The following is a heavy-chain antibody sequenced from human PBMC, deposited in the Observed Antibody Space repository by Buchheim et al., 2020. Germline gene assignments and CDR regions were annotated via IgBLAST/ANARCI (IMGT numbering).Heavy chain of an antibody. Sequence: QVTLRESGPALVKPTQTLTLTCTFSGFSLSTSGMCVSWIRQPPGKALEWLALIDWDDDKYYSTSLKTRLTISKDTSKNKVLLRMTNMDPVDTATYYCARTPRDTYNWNYPYYGMDVWGQGTT. CDR3: ARTPRDTYNWNYPYYGMDV. CDR1: GFSLSTSGMC. J-gene: IGHJ6*02. V-gene: IGHV2-70*01. D-gene: IGHD1-20*01. CDR2: IDWDDDK.